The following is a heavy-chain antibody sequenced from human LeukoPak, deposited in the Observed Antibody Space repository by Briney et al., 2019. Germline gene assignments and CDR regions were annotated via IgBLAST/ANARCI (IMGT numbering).Heavy chain of an antibody. V-gene: IGHV3-7*03. D-gene: IGHD5-18*01. Sequence: PGGTLRLSCAASGFTFTNSGMSWVRQAPGKGLEWVANIKQDGSEKYYVDSVKGRFTISRDNSKNTLYLQMNSLGAEDTAVYYCAKWGVRGYSRVVGDWFDPWGQGTLVTVSS. CDR1: GFTFTNSG. CDR2: IKQDGSEK. J-gene: IGHJ5*02. CDR3: AKWGVRGYSRVVGDWFDP.